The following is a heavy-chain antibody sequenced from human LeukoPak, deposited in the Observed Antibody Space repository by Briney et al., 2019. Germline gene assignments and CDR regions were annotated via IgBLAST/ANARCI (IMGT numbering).Heavy chain of an antibody. Sequence: SGGSLRLSCAASGFTFSSYWMSWVRQAPGKGLEWVANIKQDGSEKYYVDSVKGRFTISRDNAKNSLYLQMNSLRAEDTAVYYCARDGWLQLIYAFDIWGQGTMVTVSS. CDR3: ARDGWLQLIYAFDI. CDR1: GFTFSSYW. D-gene: IGHD5-24*01. V-gene: IGHV3-7*01. CDR2: IKQDGSEK. J-gene: IGHJ3*02.